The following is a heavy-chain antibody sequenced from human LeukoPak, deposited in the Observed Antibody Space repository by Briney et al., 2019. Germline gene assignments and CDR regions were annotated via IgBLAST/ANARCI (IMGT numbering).Heavy chain of an antibody. Sequence: ASVKVSCKASGYTFSDYYMHWVRQAPGQGLEWMGWINPNSGGTNYAQKFQGRVTMTRDTSISTAYMELSRLRSDDTAVYYCARFRSSGYYLVNWFDPWGQGTLVTVSS. CDR3: ARFRSSGYYLVNWFDP. CDR1: GYTFSDYY. J-gene: IGHJ5*02. D-gene: IGHD3-22*01. CDR2: INPNSGGT. V-gene: IGHV1-2*02.